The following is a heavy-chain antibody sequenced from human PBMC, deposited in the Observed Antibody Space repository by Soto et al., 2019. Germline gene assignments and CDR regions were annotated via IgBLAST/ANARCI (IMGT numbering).Heavy chain of an antibody. J-gene: IGHJ4*02. Sequence: ASVKVSCKASGYTFTSYDINWVRQATGQGLEWMGWMNPNSGNTGYAQKFQGRLTITKDTSKNQVVLTMTNMDPVDTATYYCAHRPYRKVRAWGYFDYWGQGTLVTVSS. V-gene: IGHV1-8*01. D-gene: IGHD3-10*01. CDR1: GYTFTSYD. CDR2: MNPNSGNT. CDR3: AHRPYRKVRAWGYFDY.